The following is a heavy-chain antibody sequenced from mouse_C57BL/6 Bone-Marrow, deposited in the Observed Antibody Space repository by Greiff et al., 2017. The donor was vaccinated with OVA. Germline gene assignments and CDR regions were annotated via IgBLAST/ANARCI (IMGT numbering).Heavy chain of an antibody. CDR3: ARLITTAGFAY. J-gene: IGHJ3*01. Sequence: EVKLVESGGDLVKPGGSLKLSCAASGFTFSSYGMSWVRQTPDKRLEWVATISSGGSYTYYPDSVKGRFTISRDNAKNTLYLQMSSLKSEDTAMYYCARLITTAGFAYWGQGTLVTVSA. V-gene: IGHV5-6*01. D-gene: IGHD1-1*01. CDR2: ISSGGSYT. CDR1: GFTFSSYG.